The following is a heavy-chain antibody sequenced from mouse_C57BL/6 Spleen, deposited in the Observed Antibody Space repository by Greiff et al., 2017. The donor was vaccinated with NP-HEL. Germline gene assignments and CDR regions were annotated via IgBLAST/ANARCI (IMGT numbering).Heavy chain of an antibody. D-gene: IGHD1-1*01. CDR2: IDPSDSET. V-gene: IGHV1-52*01. CDR3: ARGGVTVVANDY. J-gene: IGHJ2*01. CDR1: GYTFTSYW. Sequence: QVQLQQPGAELVRPGSSVKLSCKASGYTFTSYWMHWVKQRPIQGLEWIGNIDPSDSETHYNQKFKDKATLTVDKSSSTAYMQLSSLTSEDSAVYYCARGGVTVVANDYWGQGTTLTVSS.